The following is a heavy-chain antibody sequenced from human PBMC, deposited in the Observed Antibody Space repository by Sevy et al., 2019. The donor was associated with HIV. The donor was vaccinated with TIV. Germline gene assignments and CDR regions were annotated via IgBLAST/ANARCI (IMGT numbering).Heavy chain of an antibody. CDR3: ARDPGYSSSWPNYYYGMDV. D-gene: IGHD6-13*01. CDR2: TYYRSKWYN. V-gene: IGHV6-1*01. J-gene: IGHJ6*02. CDR1: GDSVSSTSAA. Sequence: SQTLSLTCAISGDSVSSTSAAWNWIRQSPSRGLEWLGRTYYRSKWYNDYAVSVKTRITINPDTSKNQFSLQLNSVTPEDTAVYYCARDPGYSSSWPNYYYGMDVWGQGTTVTVSS.